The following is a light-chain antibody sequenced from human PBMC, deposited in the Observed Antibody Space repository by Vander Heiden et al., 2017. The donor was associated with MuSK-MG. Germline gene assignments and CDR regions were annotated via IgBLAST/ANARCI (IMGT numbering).Light chain of an antibody. CDR2: RNT. CDR3: ATWDDSLRAVV. V-gene: IGLV1-47*01. CDR1: SSNIGSNY. J-gene: IGLJ3*02. Sequence: QSVLTQPTSAFGDPGQRVTISCSGSSSNIGSNYVYWYQHLPGTAPKLLIYRNTLRPSGVPDRFSGSKSGTSASLAITGLRSEDEADYYCATWDDSLRAVVFGGGTKLTVL.